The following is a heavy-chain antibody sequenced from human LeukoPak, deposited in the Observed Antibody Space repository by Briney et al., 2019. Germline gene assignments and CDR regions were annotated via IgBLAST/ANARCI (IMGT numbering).Heavy chain of an antibody. D-gene: IGHD2-2*01. V-gene: IGHV1-8*03. CDR3: ARFSCSSTSCSFDY. Sequence: GASVKVSCKASGYTFTSYDINWVRQATGQGLEWMGWMNPNSGNTGYAQKFQGRVTITRNTSISTAYMELSSLRSEDTAVYYCARFSCSSTSCSFDYWGQGTLVTVSS. J-gene: IGHJ4*02. CDR1: GYTFTSYD. CDR2: MNPNSGNT.